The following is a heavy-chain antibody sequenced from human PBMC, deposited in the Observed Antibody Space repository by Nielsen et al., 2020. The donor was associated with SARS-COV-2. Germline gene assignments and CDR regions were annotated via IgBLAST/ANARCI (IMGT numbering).Heavy chain of an antibody. J-gene: IGHJ3*02. V-gene: IGHV3-66*01. CDR1: GFTVSSNY. Sequence: GGSLRLSCAASGFTVSSNYMSWVRQAPGKGLEWVSVISGSGGSTYYADSVKGRFTISRDNAKNSLYLQMNSLRAEDTAVYYCARGLRDVLRYFDWSVAFDIWGQGTMVTVSS. CDR3: ARGLRDVLRYFDWSVAFDI. D-gene: IGHD3-9*01. CDR2: ISGSGGST.